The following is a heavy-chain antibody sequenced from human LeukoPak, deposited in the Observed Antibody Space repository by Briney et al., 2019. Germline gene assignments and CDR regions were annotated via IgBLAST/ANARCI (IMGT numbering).Heavy chain of an antibody. Sequence: GGSLRLSCAASRFTFSSYAMSWVRQAPGKGLEWVSAISGSGGSTYYADSVKGRFTISRDNSKNTLYLQMNSLRAEDTAVYYCAKFAITIFGVVTDFEYFQHWGQGTLVTVSS. V-gene: IGHV3-23*01. D-gene: IGHD3-3*01. CDR2: ISGSGGST. J-gene: IGHJ1*01. CDR3: AKFAITIFGVVTDFEYFQH. CDR1: RFTFSSYA.